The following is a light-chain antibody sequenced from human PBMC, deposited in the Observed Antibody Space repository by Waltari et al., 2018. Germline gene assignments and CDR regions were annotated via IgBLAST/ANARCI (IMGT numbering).Light chain of an antibody. CDR3: ASWDDSLNGFWV. CDR1: SSNIGNNP. CDR2: SNN. J-gene: IGLJ3*02. Sequence: QSVLTQPPSASGTPGQRVTISCSGSSSNIGNNPVNWYQQFPGTAPKLLLYSNNQRPSGVPDRFSGSRSATSASLAISGLQSEDEADYYGASWDDSLNGFWVFGGGTKLTVL. V-gene: IGLV1-44*01.